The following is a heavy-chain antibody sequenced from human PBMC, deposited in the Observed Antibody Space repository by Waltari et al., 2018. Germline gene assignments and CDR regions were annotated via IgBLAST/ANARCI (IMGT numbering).Heavy chain of an antibody. J-gene: IGHJ4*02. CDR1: GYSISSGYY. D-gene: IGHD4-17*01. Sequence: QVQLQESGPGLVKPSETLSLTCTVSGYSISSGYYWGWIRQPPGKGLEWIGSIYHSGSTYHNPSLKSRVTISVDTSKNQFSLKLSSVTAADTAVYYCASEGYYGGNLDYWGQGTLVTVSS. V-gene: IGHV4-38-2*02. CDR2: IYHSGST. CDR3: ASEGYYGGNLDY.